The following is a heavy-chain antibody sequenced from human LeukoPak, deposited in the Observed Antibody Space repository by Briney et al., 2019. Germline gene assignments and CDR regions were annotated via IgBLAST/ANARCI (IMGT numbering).Heavy chain of an antibody. D-gene: IGHD1-26*01. Sequence: GGSLRLSCAASGFTFSSSAMSWVRQAPGKGLEWVSNISGSGLMTYYADSVEGRFTVSGDNSKNTLYLQMSSLTAADTAVYYCAKDRSIGTYYTFDHWGQGTLVTVSS. CDR3: AKDRSIGTYYTFDH. CDR2: ISGSGLMT. CDR1: GFTFSSSA. V-gene: IGHV3-23*01. J-gene: IGHJ4*02.